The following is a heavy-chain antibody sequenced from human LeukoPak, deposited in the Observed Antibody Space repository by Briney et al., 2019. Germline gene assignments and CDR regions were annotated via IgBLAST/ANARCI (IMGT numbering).Heavy chain of an antibody. CDR2: ISGSGGST. Sequence: GGSLRLSCAASGFTFSSYAMSWVRQASGKGLEWVSAISGSGGSTYYADSVKGRFTISRDNSKNTLYLQMNSLRAEDTAVYYCAKPLLGYYYYGMDVWGQGTTVTVSS. CDR1: GFTFSSYA. V-gene: IGHV3-23*01. J-gene: IGHJ6*02. CDR3: AKPLLGYYYYGMDV. D-gene: IGHD3-16*01.